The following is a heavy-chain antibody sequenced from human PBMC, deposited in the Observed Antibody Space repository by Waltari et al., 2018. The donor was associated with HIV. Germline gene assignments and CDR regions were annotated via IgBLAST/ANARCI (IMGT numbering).Heavy chain of an antibody. CDR2: ISAYNGNT. CDR3: ARGGGSGGMDV. Sequence: GWMGWISAYNGNTNYAQKLQGRVTMTTDTSTSTAYMELRSLRSDDTAVYYCARGGGSGGMDVWGQGTTVTVSS. J-gene: IGHJ6*02. D-gene: IGHD3-10*01. V-gene: IGHV1-18*01.